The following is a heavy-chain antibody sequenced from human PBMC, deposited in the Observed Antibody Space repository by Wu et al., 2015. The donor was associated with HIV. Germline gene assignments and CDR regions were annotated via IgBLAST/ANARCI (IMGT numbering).Heavy chain of an antibody. CDR1: GYTFTGYY. CDR2: INPNSGGT. D-gene: IGHD3-3*01. CDR3: ARTGTPNTYFWSWLFRKGVLPST. Sequence: QVQLVQSGAEVKKPGASVKVSCKASGYTFTGYYMHWVRQAPGQGLEWMGWINPNSGGTNYAQKFQGRVTMTRDTSISTAYMELSRLRSDDTAVYYCARTGTPNTYFWSWLFRKGVLPSTWGRG. J-gene: IGHJ3*01. V-gene: IGHV1-2*02.